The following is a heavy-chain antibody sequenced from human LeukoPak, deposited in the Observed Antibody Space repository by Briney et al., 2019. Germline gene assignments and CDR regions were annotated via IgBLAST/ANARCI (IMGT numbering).Heavy chain of an antibody. V-gene: IGHV1-69*05. CDR2: IMPLFGTA. D-gene: IGHD5-18*01. Sequence: GASVKVSCKTSGGTFNNSAISWVRQAPGQGLEWLGGIMPLFGTAGYAQKFQGRVTITKDESTRTVYLELTSLTSDDTAVYYCAREGEDTAMAPDYWGQGTLVTVSS. CDR1: GGTFNNSA. J-gene: IGHJ4*02. CDR3: AREGEDTAMAPDY.